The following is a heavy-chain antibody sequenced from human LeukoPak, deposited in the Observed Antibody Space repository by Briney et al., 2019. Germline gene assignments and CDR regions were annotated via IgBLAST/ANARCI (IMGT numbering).Heavy chain of an antibody. V-gene: IGHV3-11*04. J-gene: IGHJ6*03. CDR3: ARTVKSEGSSGYYMDV. CDR1: GFTFSDYY. CDR2: ISSSGSTI. Sequence: GGSLRLSCAASGFTFSDYYMSWIRQAPGKGLEWVSYISSSGSTIYYADSVKGRFTISRDNAKNSLYLHMNSLRAEDTAVYYCARTVKSEGSSGYYMDVWGKGTTVTVSS.